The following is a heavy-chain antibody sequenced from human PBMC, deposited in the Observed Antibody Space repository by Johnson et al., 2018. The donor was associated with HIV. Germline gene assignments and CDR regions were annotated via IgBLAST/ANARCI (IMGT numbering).Heavy chain of an antibody. CDR3: ARGVDGAFDI. Sequence: QVQLVESGGGVVQPGRSLRLSCTSAFSFSGYAMHWVRQAPGKGLEWVAVISYDGSNKYYADSVKGRFTISRDNSKNTLYLQMNSLRAEDTAVYYCARGVDGAFDIWGQGTMVTVSS. CDR2: ISYDGSNK. V-gene: IGHV3-30-3*01. D-gene: IGHD3-10*01. J-gene: IGHJ3*02. CDR1: AFSFSGYA.